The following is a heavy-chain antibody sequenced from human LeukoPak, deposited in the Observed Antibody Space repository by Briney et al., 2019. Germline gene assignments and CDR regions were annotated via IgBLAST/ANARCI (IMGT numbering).Heavy chain of an antibody. Sequence: ASVKVSCKASGYTFTSNYIHWVRQAPGQGLEWMGMIYPRDGSTSYAQKFQGRVTVTRDTSTSTVYMELSSLRSEDTAVYYCARGWKQQLVAPDYWGQGTLVTVSS. D-gene: IGHD6-13*01. J-gene: IGHJ4*02. V-gene: IGHV1-46*01. CDR2: IYPRDGST. CDR3: ARGWKQQLVAPDY. CDR1: GYTFTSNY.